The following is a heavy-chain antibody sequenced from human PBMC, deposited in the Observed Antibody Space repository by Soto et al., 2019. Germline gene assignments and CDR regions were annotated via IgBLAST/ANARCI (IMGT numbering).Heavy chain of an antibody. CDR1: GYTFTGYY. J-gene: IGHJ4*02. Sequence: ASVKVSCKASGYTFTGYYMHWVREAPGQGLEWMGWINPNSGGTNYAQKFQGRVTMTRDTSISTAYMELSRLRSDDTAVYYCARVVIAVGDQDYWGQGTLVTVSS. D-gene: IGHD6-19*01. V-gene: IGHV1-2*02. CDR2: INPNSGGT. CDR3: ARVVIAVGDQDY.